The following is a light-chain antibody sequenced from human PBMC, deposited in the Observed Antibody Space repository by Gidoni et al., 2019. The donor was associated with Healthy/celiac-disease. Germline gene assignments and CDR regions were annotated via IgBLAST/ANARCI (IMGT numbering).Light chain of an antibody. V-gene: IGLV2-14*01. J-gene: IGLJ2*01. CDR3: SSYTSSGTWVV. CDR2: EVS. Sequence: QSALTQPASVSGSPGPSITISCTGTSRDIGGYNYVSWYQQHPGIAPKLMIYEVSNRPSGVSNRFSGSKSGNTASLTISGLQAEDEAYYYCSSYTSSGTWVVFGGGTKLTVL. CDR1: SRDIGGYNY.